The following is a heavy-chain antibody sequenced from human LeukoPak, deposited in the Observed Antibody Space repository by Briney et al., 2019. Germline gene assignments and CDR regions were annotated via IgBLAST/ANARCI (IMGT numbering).Heavy chain of an antibody. Sequence: GASVKVSCKASGYTFTSYGISWVRQAPGQGLEWMGWISAYNGNTNYAQKLRGRVTMTTDTSTSTAYMELRSLRSDDTAVYYCARVSTAATPLGRFDPWGQGTLVTVSS. CDR2: ISAYNGNT. D-gene: IGHD2-2*01. V-gene: IGHV1-18*04. CDR1: GYTFTSYG. J-gene: IGHJ5*02. CDR3: ARVSTAATPLGRFDP.